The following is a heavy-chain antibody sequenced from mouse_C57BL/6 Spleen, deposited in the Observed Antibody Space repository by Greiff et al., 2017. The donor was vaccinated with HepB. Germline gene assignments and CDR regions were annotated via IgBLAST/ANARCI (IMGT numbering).Heavy chain of an antibody. CDR2: ISYDGSN. D-gene: IGHD4-1*01. V-gene: IGHV3-6*01. Sequence: EVQLQESGPGLVKPSQSLSLTCSVPGYSITSGYYWNWIRQFPGNKLEWMGYISYDGSNNYNPSLKNRISITRDTSKNQFFLTLNSVTTEDTATYYCARWDGWFAYWGQGTLVTVSA. J-gene: IGHJ3*01. CDR3: ARWDGWFAY. CDR1: GYSITSGYY.